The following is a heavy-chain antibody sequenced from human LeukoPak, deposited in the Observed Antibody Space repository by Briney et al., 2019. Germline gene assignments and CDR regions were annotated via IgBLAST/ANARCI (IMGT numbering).Heavy chain of an antibody. D-gene: IGHD3-22*01. CDR3: ARFDYDSSGIYY. CDR1: GFTVSSNY. Sequence: GGSLRLSCAASGFTVSSNYMSWVRQAPGKGLEWVSVIYSGGSTYYSESVTGRFTISRDNSKNTLFLQMNSLRADDTAVYYCARFDYDSSGIYYWGQGTLVTVSS. V-gene: IGHV3-53*01. J-gene: IGHJ4*02. CDR2: IYSGGST.